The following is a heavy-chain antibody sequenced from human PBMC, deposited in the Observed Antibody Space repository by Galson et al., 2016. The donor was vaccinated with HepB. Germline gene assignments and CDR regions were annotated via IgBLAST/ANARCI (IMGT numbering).Heavy chain of an antibody. J-gene: IGHJ4*02. CDR3: ARDGRREYSGYDYWFDY. V-gene: IGHV3-64D*06. Sequence: SLRLSCATSGFTFSSYSMHWVRQAPGKGLEYVSTISGDGGSTYYADSVKGRFTISRDNSKSTLYLQMSSLRAEDTAVYYCARDGRREYSGYDYWFDYWGQGALVTVSS. CDR1: GFTFSSYS. D-gene: IGHD5-12*01. CDR2: ISGDGGST.